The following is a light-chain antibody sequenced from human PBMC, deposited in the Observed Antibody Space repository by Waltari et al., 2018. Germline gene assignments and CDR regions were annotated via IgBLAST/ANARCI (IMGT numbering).Light chain of an antibody. Sequence: DIVMTQSPDSLAVSLGERATIHCKSSPSVLYRSNNKNYLAWYQQKPGQPPKLLIYWASTRESGVPDRFSGSGSGTDFTLTISSLQAEDVAVYYCQQYYSTLLTFGGGTKVEIK. V-gene: IGKV4-1*01. J-gene: IGKJ4*01. CDR1: PSVLYRSNNKNY. CDR3: QQYYSTLLT. CDR2: WAS.